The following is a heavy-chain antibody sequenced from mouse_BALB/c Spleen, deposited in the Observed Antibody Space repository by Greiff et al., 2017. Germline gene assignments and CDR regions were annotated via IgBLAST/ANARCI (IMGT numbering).Heavy chain of an antibody. CDR1: GDSITSGY. V-gene: IGHV3-8*02. J-gene: IGHJ1*01. CDR2: ISYSGST. D-gene: IGHD2-4*01. Sequence: EVKLVESGPSLVKPSQTLSLTCSVTGDSITSGYWNWIRKFPGNKLEYMGYISYSGSTYYNPSLKSRISITRDTSKNQYYLQLNSVTTEDTATYYCARSYDYSHWYFDVWGAGTTVTVSS. CDR3: ARSYDYSHWYFDV.